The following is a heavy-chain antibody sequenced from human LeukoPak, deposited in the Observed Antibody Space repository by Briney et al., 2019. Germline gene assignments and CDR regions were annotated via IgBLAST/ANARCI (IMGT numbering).Heavy chain of an antibody. J-gene: IGHJ4*02. CDR3: AKGVSSPLYYFDY. V-gene: IGHV3-23*01. CDR1: GFTFSSYA. D-gene: IGHD6-13*01. Sequence: PGGSLRLSCAASGFTFSSYAMRWVRQAPGKGLEWVSSIGGSSGSPYYADSVKGRFTNSRDNSKNTLYLQMNSLRAEDTAVYYCAKGVSSPLYYFDYWGQGTLVTVSS. CDR2: IGGSSGSP.